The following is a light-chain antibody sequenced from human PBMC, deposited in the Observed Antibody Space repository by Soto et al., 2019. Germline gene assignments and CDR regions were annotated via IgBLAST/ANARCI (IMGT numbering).Light chain of an antibody. V-gene: IGKV1-5*01. CDR2: DVS. CDR3: QQLTDWPPQWT. CDR1: QSISNW. J-gene: IGKJ1*01. Sequence: DIQMTQSPSTLPASVGDRVTITCLASQSISNWLAWYQQKPGKAPKLLIYDVSSLESGVPSRFSGSGSGTDFTLTISSLEPEDFAVYYCQQLTDWPPQWTFGQGTKVDI.